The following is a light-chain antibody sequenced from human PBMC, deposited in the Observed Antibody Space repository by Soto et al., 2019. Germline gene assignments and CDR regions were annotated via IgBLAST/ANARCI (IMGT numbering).Light chain of an antibody. J-gene: IGKJ4*01. CDR1: QSVSSTY. CDR3: QQYGVSLLT. CDR2: DAS. V-gene: IGKV3-20*01. Sequence: ESVLTQSPGTLSLSPGERATLSCRASQSVSSTYLAWYQQKPGQTPRLLIYDASSRATGIPDRFSGSGSGTDFSLTISRLEPEDFAVYYCQQYGVSLLTFGGGTKVDIK.